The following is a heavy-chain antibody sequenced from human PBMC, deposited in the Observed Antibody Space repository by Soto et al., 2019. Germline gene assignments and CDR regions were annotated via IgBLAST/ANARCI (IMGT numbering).Heavy chain of an antibody. Sequence: QVQLVESGGGVVQPGRSLRLSCAASGFTFSSYGMHWVRQAPGKGLEWVAVIWYDGSNKYYADSVKGRFTISRDNSKNTLDLQMNSLRAEETAVYYCARGSYYHGSGIGWGSDDAFDIWGKGQWSPSLQ. J-gene: IGHJ3*02. CDR1: GFTFSSYG. CDR3: ARGSYYHGSGIGWGSDDAFDI. CDR2: IWYDGSNK. V-gene: IGHV3-33*01. D-gene: IGHD3-10*01.